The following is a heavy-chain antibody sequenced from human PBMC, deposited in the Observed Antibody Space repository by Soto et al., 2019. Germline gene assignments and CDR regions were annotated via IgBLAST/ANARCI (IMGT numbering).Heavy chain of an antibody. D-gene: IGHD6-19*01. CDR1: GFTFSSYE. J-gene: IGHJ6*02. V-gene: IGHV3-48*03. CDR3: ARDSPLSGYSSGWYGDYYYGMDV. CDR2: ISSSVSTI. Sequence: EVQLVESGGGLVQPGGSLRLSCAASGFTFSSYEMNWVRQAPGKGLEWVSYISSSVSTIYYADSVKGRFTISRDNPKNSLYLKMNRLRAEDTAVYYCARDSPLSGYSSGWYGDYYYGMDVWGQETTVTLSS.